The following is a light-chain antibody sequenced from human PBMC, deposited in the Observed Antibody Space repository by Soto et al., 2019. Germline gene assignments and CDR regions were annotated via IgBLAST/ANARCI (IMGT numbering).Light chain of an antibody. V-gene: IGKV1-9*01. CDR1: QGISSY. J-gene: IGKJ4*01. Sequence: IQLTQSPFSLSASVGDTVTITCRASQGISSYLAWYQQKPGKAPKLLIYAASTLQVGVPSRFSGSGSGTDFTLTISSLQPEDFATYYCQQLNSYPLTFGGGTQVDIK. CDR2: AAS. CDR3: QQLNSYPLT.